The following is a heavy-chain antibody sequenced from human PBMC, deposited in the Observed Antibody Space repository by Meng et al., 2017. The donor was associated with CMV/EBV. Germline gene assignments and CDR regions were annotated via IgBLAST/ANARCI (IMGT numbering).Heavy chain of an antibody. CDR2: ISGSGGST. CDR3: ARDQYYGSGGNYYYGMDV. CDR1: GFTFSSYA. D-gene: IGHD3-10*01. V-gene: IGHV3-23*01. Sequence: GESLKISCAASGFTFSSYAMSWVRQAPGKGLEWVSAISGSGGSTYYADSVKGRFTISRDNSKNTLYLQMNSLRAEDTAVYYCARDQYYGSGGNYYYGMDVWGQGTTVTVSS. J-gene: IGHJ6*02.